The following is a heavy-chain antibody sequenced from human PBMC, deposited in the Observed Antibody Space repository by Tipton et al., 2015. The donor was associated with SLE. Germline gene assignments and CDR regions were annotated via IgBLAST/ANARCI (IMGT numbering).Heavy chain of an antibody. CDR3: ARRRYSSSSRPHWYFYR. D-gene: IGHD6-6*01. Sequence: QSGPEVKKPGASVKVSCKASGYTFISYDINWVRQATGQGLEWMGWMNPNSGNTGYAQKFQGRVTMTRNTPISTAYMELSSLRSEDTAVYYCARRRYSSSSRPHWYFYRWGRGTLVTVSS. CDR2: MNPNSGNT. J-gene: IGHJ2*01. V-gene: IGHV1-8*01. CDR1: GYTFISYD.